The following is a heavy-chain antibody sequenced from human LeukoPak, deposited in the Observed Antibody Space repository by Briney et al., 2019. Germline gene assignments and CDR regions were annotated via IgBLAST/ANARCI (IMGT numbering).Heavy chain of an antibody. Sequence: GGSLRLSCAASGFTISSYAMSWVRQAPGKGLEWVGRIKSKTDGGTTDYAAPVKGRFTISRDDSKNTLYLQMNSLKTEDTAVYYCTTDQLPPDDYWGQGTLVTVSS. J-gene: IGHJ4*02. V-gene: IGHV3-15*01. D-gene: IGHD1-26*01. CDR3: TTDQLPPDDY. CDR1: GFTISSYA. CDR2: IKSKTDGGTT.